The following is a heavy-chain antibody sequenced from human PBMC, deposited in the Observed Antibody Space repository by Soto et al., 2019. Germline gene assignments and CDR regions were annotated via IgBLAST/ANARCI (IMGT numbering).Heavy chain of an antibody. CDR2: ISFSGAT. CDR1: GVYTTSYF. J-gene: IGHJ4*02. CDR3: ARDRRDGYKRYFDF. D-gene: IGHD5-12*01. V-gene: IGHV4-59*01. Sequence: LSLTCTVSGVYTTSYFWSWIRQTPGTGLDWIGSISFSGATYSNPSLKGRAALSVDTSENHLSLTLNSVTSADTAVYFCARDRRDGYKRYFDFWGQGNQVTVSS.